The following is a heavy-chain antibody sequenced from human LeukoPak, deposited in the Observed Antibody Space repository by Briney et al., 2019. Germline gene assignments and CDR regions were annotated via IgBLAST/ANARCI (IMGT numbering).Heavy chain of an antibody. D-gene: IGHD3-22*01. CDR3: AMHTYYYDSSGYY. V-gene: IGHV3-66*02. CDR1: GLTVSSNY. Sequence: GGSLRLSCAASGLTVSSNYMSWVRQAPGKGLEWVSVIYSGGSTYYADSVKGRFTISRDNSKNTVYLQMNSLRAEDTAVYYCAMHTYYYDSSGYYWGQGTLVTVSS. CDR2: IYSGGST. J-gene: IGHJ4*02.